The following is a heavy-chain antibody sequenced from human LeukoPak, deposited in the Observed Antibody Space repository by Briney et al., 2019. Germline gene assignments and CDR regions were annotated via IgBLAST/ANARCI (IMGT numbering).Heavy chain of an antibody. CDR2: ISYDGSNK. J-gene: IGHJ4*02. CDR1: GFTLSTYG. CDR3: AKDRNYYGWGSYYNYFDY. Sequence: GGSLRLSCAASGFTLSTYGMHWVRQAPGKGLEWVAVISYDGSNKYYADSVKGRFTISRDNSKNTLYLQMNSLRAEDTAVYYCAKDRNYYGWGSYYNYFDYWGQGTLVTVSS. V-gene: IGHV3-30*18. D-gene: IGHD3-10*01.